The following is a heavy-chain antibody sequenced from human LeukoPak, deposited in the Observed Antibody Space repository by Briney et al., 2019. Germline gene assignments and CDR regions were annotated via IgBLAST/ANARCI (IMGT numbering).Heavy chain of an antibody. D-gene: IGHD6-13*01. V-gene: IGHV3-9*01. J-gene: IGHJ5*02. Sequence: GGSLRLSCAASGFTFDDYAMHWVRQAPGKGLEWVSGISWNSGSIGYADSVKGRFTISRDNAKNSLYLQMNSLRAEDTAVYYCAKDSAGYSSSWYVIESNWFDPWGQGTLVTVSS. CDR2: ISWNSGSI. CDR1: GFTFDDYA. CDR3: AKDSAGYSSSWYVIESNWFDP.